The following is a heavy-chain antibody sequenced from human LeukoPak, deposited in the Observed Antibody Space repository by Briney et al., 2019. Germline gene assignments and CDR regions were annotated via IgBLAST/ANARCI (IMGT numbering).Heavy chain of an antibody. CDR3: AKDTPDDIAVAAPYFDY. D-gene: IGHD6-19*01. CDR2: ISGSGGCT. Sequence: GGSLRLSCAASGFTFSSYAMSWVRQAPGKGLEWVSAISGSGGCTYYADSVKGRFIISRDNSKNTLYLQMNSLRAEDTAVYYCAKDTPDDIAVAAPYFDYWGQGTLVTVSS. CDR1: GFTFSSYA. J-gene: IGHJ4*02. V-gene: IGHV3-23*01.